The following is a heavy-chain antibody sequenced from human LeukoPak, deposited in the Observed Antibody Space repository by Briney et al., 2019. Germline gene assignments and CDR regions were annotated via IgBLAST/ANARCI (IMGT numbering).Heavy chain of an antibody. CDR3: ARVYYGSGSLHYYYYYMDV. J-gene: IGHJ6*03. CDR1: GFIFSTSW. CDR2: IYSGGRT. D-gene: IGHD3-10*01. V-gene: IGHV3-53*01. Sequence: GGSLRLSCTASGFIFSTSWMTWVRQAPGKGLEWVSVIYSGGRTYYADSVKGRFIISRENSKNTLYLQMNSLRAEDTAVYYCARVYYGSGSLHYYYYYMDVWGKGTTVTISS.